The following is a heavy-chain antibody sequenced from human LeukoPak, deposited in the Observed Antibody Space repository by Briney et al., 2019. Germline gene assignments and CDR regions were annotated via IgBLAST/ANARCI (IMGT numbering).Heavy chain of an antibody. D-gene: IGHD1-26*01. Sequence: GGSLRLSCAASGFTFSTYALHWVRQAPGKGLEWVAVISYDGNNKYYADSVKGRFTISRDNSKNTLYLQMNSPKTEDTAVYFCAKRAGSQKQDYYFDYWGQGTLVTVSS. CDR3: AKRAGSQKQDYYFDY. V-gene: IGHV3-30-3*02. CDR2: ISYDGNNK. J-gene: IGHJ4*02. CDR1: GFTFSTYA.